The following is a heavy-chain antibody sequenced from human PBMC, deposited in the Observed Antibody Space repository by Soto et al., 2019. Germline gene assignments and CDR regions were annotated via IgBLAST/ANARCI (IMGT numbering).Heavy chain of an antibody. J-gene: IGHJ4*02. CDR2: ISSSSSTI. CDR3: ARGLWSGLGPY. CDR1: GFTFSSYS. Sequence: EVQLVESGGGLVQPGGSLRLSCAASGFTFSSYSMNWVRQAPGKGLEWVSYISSSSSTIYYADSVKGRFTISRDNAKNSLYLQMNSLRAEDTAVYYCARGLWSGLGPYWGQGTLVTVSS. D-gene: IGHD3-10*02. V-gene: IGHV3-48*01.